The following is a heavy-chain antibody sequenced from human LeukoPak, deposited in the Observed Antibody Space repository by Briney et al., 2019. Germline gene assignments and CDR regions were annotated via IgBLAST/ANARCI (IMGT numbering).Heavy chain of an antibody. Sequence: SETLSLTCTVSGYSISSGYYWGWIRQPPGKGLEWIGSIYHSGSTYYNPSLKSRVTISVDTSKNQFSLKLSSVTAADTAVYYCARDRKTYYYDSSGYYSDYWGQGTLVTVSS. CDR1: GYSISSGYY. J-gene: IGHJ4*02. V-gene: IGHV4-38-2*02. D-gene: IGHD3-22*01. CDR2: IYHSGST. CDR3: ARDRKTYYYDSSGYYSDY.